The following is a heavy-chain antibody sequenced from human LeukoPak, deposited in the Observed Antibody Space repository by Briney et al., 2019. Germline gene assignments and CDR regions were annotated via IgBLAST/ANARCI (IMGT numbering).Heavy chain of an antibody. V-gene: IGHV3-33*01. Sequence: PGGSLRLSCAASGFTFSSYGMHWVRQAPGKGLEWVAVIWYDGSNKYYADSVKGRFTISRDNSKNTLYLQMNSLRAEDTAVYYCARARGGSTSTYGMDVWGQGTTVTVSS. CDR3: ARARGGSTSTYGMDV. J-gene: IGHJ6*02. CDR2: IWYDGSNK. D-gene: IGHD2-2*01. CDR1: GFTFSSYG.